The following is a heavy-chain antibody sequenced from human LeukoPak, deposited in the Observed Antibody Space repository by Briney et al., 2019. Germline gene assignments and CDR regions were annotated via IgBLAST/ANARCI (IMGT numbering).Heavy chain of an antibody. CDR3: AKESPHFDY. J-gene: IGHJ4*02. Sequence: GGSLRLSCAASGFTFTSYAMSWARQAPGKGLAWVSTISGSGDTTYYADSVKGRFTISRDNSKNTLYLQMNSLRAEDTAIYYCAKESPHFDYWGQGTLVTVSS. CDR2: ISGSGDTT. CDR1: GFTFTSYA. V-gene: IGHV3-23*01.